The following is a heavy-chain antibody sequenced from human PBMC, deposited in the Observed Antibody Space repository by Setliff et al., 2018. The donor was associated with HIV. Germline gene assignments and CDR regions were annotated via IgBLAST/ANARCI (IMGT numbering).Heavy chain of an antibody. CDR3: AKALPRERWLLLAPLDY. V-gene: IGHV3-23*01. CDR2: ISGSDGST. D-gene: IGHD2-21*01. Sequence: GGSLRLSCATSGFTFTSYAMSWVRQTPGKGLECVSVISGSDGSTYYADSVKGRFTISRDNSKNTLDLHMNNLRAEDTAVYYCAKALPRERWLLLAPLDYWGQGTLVTVSS. J-gene: IGHJ4*02. CDR1: GFTFTSYA.